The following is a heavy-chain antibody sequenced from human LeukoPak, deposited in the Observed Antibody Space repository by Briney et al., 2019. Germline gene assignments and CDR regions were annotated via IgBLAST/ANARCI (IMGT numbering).Heavy chain of an antibody. CDR1: GDYISISSYY. J-gene: IGHJ1*01. CDR3: AIRRYYDSTGYFE. Sequence: SETLSLTCAVSGDYISISSYYWGWIRESPGTGLEWIGDIYHSGRTYSNPSVKSRLAVSIDTSKTHFSLGLRPMDAADTAVFYCAIRRYYDSTGYFEWGRGTLVTVS. CDR2: IYHSGRT. D-gene: IGHD3-22*01. V-gene: IGHV4-39*02.